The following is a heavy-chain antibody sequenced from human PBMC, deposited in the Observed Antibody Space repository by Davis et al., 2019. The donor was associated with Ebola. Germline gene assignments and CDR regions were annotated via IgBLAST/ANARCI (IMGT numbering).Heavy chain of an antibody. Sequence: PGGSLRLSCAASGFTFSSYGMHWVRQAPGKGLEWVAVISYDGSNKYYADSVKGRFTISRGNSKNTLYLQMNSLRAEDTAVYYCAKEKGSSWYWGIRYWGQGTLVTVSS. J-gene: IGHJ4*02. CDR2: ISYDGSNK. CDR3: AKEKGSSWYWGIRY. CDR1: GFTFSSYG. D-gene: IGHD6-13*01. V-gene: IGHV3-30*18.